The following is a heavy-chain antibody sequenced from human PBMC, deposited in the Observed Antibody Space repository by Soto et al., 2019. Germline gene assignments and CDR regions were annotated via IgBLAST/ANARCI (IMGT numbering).Heavy chain of an antibody. J-gene: IGHJ4*02. Sequence: QVQLVQSGAEVKKPGASVKVSCKASGYTFTGYYMYWVRQAPGQGLEWMGWINPNSGGTNYAQKFQGRVTMTRDTSISTAYMELSRLRSDDTAVYYCARVNVVVVASTREYYFDYWGQGTLVTVSS. V-gene: IGHV1-2*02. CDR1: GYTFTGYY. D-gene: IGHD2-15*01. CDR3: ARVNVVVVASTREYYFDY. CDR2: INPNSGGT.